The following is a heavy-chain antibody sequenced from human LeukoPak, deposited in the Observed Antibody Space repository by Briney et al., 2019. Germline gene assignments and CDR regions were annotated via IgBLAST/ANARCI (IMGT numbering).Heavy chain of an antibody. CDR3: ARLWIVAAWFDA. V-gene: IGHV4-39*02. CDR2: IFYSGKT. J-gene: IGHJ5*02. CDR1: NGSMTSDSYY. Sequence: SETLSLTCTVSNGSMTSDSYYWAWVRQPPGKGLEWIGTIFYSGKTYYSASLKSRVTVSLDTSKKNFSLRLSSVTAADTAVYYCARLWIVAAWFDAWGQGALVTVSS. D-gene: IGHD2-2*03.